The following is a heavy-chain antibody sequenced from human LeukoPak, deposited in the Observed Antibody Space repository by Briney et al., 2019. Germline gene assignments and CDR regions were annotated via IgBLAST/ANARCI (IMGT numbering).Heavy chain of an antibody. CDR1: GGSISSYY. V-gene: IGHV4-59*01. CDR2: IYYSGST. CDR3: ARAYYDFWSGYPPRYYYYYMDV. D-gene: IGHD3-3*01. J-gene: IGHJ6*03. Sequence: PSETLSLTCTVSGGSISSYYWSWIRQPPGKGLEWIGYIYYSGSTNYNPSLKSRVTISVDTSKNQFSLKLSSVTAADTAVYYCARAYYDFWSGYPPRYYYYYMDVWGKGTTVTVSS.